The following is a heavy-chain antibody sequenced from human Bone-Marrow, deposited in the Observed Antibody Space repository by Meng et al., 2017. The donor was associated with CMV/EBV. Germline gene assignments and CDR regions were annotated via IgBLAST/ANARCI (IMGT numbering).Heavy chain of an antibody. CDR3: ARGEAAENY. CDR1: GFTFSSYA. D-gene: IGHD6-13*01. V-gene: IGHV3-21*01. Sequence: GESLKISCAASGFTFSSYAMSWVRQAPGKGLEWVSSISSSSSYIYYADSVKGRFTISRDNAKNSLYLQMNSLRAEDTAVYYCARGEAAENYWGQGTLVTSPQ. J-gene: IGHJ4*02. CDR2: ISSSSSYI.